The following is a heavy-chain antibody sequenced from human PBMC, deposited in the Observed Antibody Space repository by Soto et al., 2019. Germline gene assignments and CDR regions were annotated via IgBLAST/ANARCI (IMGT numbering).Heavy chain of an antibody. Sequence: SETLSLTCAVSGGSISSGGYSWSWIRQPPGKGLEWIGYIYHSGSTYYNPSLKSRVTISVDRSKNQFSLKLSSVTAADTALYFCARPGYSFGQFVSWGQGTLVTVSS. CDR1: GGSISSGGYS. D-gene: IGHD5-18*01. V-gene: IGHV4-30-2*01. CDR3: ARPGYSFGQFVS. J-gene: IGHJ4*02. CDR2: IYHSGST.